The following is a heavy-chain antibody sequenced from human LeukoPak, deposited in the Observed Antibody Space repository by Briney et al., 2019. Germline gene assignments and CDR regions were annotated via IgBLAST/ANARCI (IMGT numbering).Heavy chain of an antibody. V-gene: IGHV3-21*01. J-gene: IGHJ5*02. CDR3: ARVTRSPFGWFDP. D-gene: IGHD4-17*01. Sequence: GGSLRLSCAASGFTFSSYSMNWVRQAPGKGLEWVSSISGSSTYIYYTDSVKGRFTIPRDNAKNSLYLQMNSLRAEDTAVYYCARVTRSPFGWFDPWGQGTLVTVSS. CDR1: GFTFSSYS. CDR2: ISGSSTYI.